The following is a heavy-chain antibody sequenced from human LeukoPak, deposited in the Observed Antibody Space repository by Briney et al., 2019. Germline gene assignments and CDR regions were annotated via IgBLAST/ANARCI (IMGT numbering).Heavy chain of an antibody. CDR3: ARGAGDQNQSKYEGIHHWFDP. Sequence: ASVKVSCKASGGTFSSYAISWVRQAPGQGLEWMGGIIPIFGTANYAQKFQGRVTITADESTSTAYMELSSLRSEDTAVYYCARGAGDQNQSKYEGIHHWFDPWGQGTLVTVSS. CDR1: GGTFSSYA. J-gene: IGHJ5*02. CDR2: IIPIFGTA. V-gene: IGHV1-69*13. D-gene: IGHD1-14*01.